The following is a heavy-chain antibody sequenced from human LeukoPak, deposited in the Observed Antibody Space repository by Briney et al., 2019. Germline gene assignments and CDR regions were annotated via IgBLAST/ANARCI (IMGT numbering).Heavy chain of an antibody. J-gene: IGHJ2*01. CDR3: AKGASLYWYFDL. CDR1: GFTFDDYA. CDR2: ISWNSGSI. V-gene: IGHV3-9*03. Sequence: GGSLRLSCAASGFTFDDYAMHWVRQAPGKGLEWVSGISWNSGSIGYADSVKGRFTISRDNAKNSLYLQMNSLRAEDMALYYCAKGASLYWYFDLWGRGTLVTVSS.